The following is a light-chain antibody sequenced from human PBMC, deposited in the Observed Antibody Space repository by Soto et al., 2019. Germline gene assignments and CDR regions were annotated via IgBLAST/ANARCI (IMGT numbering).Light chain of an antibody. V-gene: IGKV3-20*01. CDR2: GAS. Sequence: EIVLTQSPCTLSLSPGERATLSCRASQSVSSSYLAWYQQKPGQAPRLLIYGASSMATGIPDRFSGSGSGTEFTLTISRLQPEDVAEYYCEQYDISPLTFGGGTNVEIK. CDR3: EQYDISPLT. J-gene: IGKJ4*01. CDR1: QSVSSSY.